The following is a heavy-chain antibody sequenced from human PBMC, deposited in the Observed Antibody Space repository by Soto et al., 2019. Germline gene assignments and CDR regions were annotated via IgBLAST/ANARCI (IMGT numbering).Heavy chain of an antibody. V-gene: IGHV3-30-3*02. CDR2: ISYNVRNQ. D-gene: IGHD3-10*01. CDR3: ANHVDRLGGVTVVAY. J-gene: IGHJ4*02. Sequence: QVRLVESGGGGVQPGGAGRLSCEVSGFPFISYAFHWVRQAPGKGLEWVALISYNVRNQYYPDSVKARFTISRDNSKNSLYLQRNNLRREDTAVYYCANHVDRLGGVTVVAYWGRGPLVTVSS. CDR1: GFPFISYA.